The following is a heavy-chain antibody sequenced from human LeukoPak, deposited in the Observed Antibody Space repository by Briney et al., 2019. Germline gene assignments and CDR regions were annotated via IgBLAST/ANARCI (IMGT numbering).Heavy chain of an antibody. V-gene: IGHV1-69*13. J-gene: IGHJ6*02. CDR3: GTWMTGYFYYYGMDV. Sequence: GASVKVSCKASGGTFSSYAISWVRQAPGQGLEWMGGIIPIFGTANYAQKFQGRVTITVDESTSTAYMELSSLRSEDTAVYYCGTWMTGYFYYYGMDVWGQGTTVTVSS. CDR1: GGTFSSYA. CDR2: IIPIFGTA. D-gene: IGHD3-9*01.